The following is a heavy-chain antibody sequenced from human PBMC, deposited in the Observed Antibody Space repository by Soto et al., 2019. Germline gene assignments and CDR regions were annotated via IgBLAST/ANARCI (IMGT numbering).Heavy chain of an antibody. J-gene: IGHJ5*02. D-gene: IGHD6-19*01. CDR2: IYSGGST. CDR3: ARVLAVAGYNWFDP. V-gene: IGHV3-53*04. Sequence: GGSLRLSCAASGFTVSSNYMSWVRQAPGKGLEWVSVIYSGGSTYYADSVKGRFTISRHNSKNTLYLQMNSLRAEDTAVYYCARVLAVAGYNWFDPWGQGTLVTVSS. CDR1: GFTVSSNY.